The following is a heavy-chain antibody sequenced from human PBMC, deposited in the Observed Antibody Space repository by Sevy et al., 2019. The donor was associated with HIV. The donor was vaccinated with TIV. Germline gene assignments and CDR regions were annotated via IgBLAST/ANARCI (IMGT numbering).Heavy chain of an antibody. CDR3: ARAGAILIGRRGPLDY. CDR1: GFTFSSYS. D-gene: IGHD1-26*01. CDR2: ISSSSSTI. J-gene: IGHJ4*02. Sequence: GGSLRLSCAASGFTFSSYSMNWVRQAPGKGLEWASYISSSSSTIYYADSVKGRFTISRDNAKNSLYLQMNSLRDEDTAVYYCARAGAILIGRRGPLDYWGQGTLVTVSS. V-gene: IGHV3-48*02.